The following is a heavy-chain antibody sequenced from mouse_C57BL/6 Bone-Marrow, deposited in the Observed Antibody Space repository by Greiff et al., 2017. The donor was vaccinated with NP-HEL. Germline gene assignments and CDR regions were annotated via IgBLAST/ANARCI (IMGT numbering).Heavy chain of an antibody. V-gene: IGHV1-42*01. CDR1: GYSFTGYY. Sequence: EVKLMESGPELVKPGASVKISCKASGYSFTGYYMNWVKQSPEKSLEWIGEINPSTGGTTYNQKFKAKATLTVDKSSSTAYMQLKSLTSEDSAVYYCARWGVYYGRPDYYAMDNWGQGTSVTVSS. CDR3: ARWGVYYGRPDYYAMDN. CDR2: INPSTGGT. J-gene: IGHJ4*01. D-gene: IGHD1-1*01.